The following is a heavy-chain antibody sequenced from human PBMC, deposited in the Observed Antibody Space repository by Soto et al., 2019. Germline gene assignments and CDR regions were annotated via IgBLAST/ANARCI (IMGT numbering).Heavy chain of an antibody. D-gene: IGHD6-13*01. CDR1: GYTFTSYG. V-gene: IGHV1-18*01. CDR2: ISAYNGNT. J-gene: IGHJ6*02. CDR3: ARIASVGHYYYYGMDV. Sequence: RASVKVSCKASGYTFTSYGISWVRQAPGQGLEWMGWISAYNGNTNYAQKLQGRVTMTTDTSTSTAYMELRSLRSDDTAVYYCARIASVGHYYYYGMDVWGQGPSVTLSS.